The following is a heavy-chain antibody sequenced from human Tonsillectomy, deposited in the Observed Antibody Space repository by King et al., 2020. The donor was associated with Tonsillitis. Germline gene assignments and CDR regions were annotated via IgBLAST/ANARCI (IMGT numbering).Heavy chain of an antibody. CDR1: GGSFSDYS. CDR3: ARHHSSGWYYFDY. J-gene: IGHJ4*02. CDR2: INHTGNT. D-gene: IGHD6-19*01. V-gene: IGHV4-34*01. Sequence: VQLQQWGAGLLKPSETLSLTCAVYGGSFSDYSWSWIRQPPGKGLEWIGEINHTGNTNYNPSHKSRVTMSVDTSKNQFSLKLSSVTAADTAVYYCARHHSSGWYYFDYWGQGTQATVSS.